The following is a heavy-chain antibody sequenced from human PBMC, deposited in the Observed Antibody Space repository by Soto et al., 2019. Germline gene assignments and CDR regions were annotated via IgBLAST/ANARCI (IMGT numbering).Heavy chain of an antibody. J-gene: IGHJ4*02. CDR2: ISWNSGSI. D-gene: IGHD6-13*01. Sequence: EVQLVESGGGLVQPGRSLRLSCAASGFTFDDYVMHWVRQAPGKGLEWVSGISWNSGSIGYADSVKGRFTISRDNAKNSLYLQMNSLRAEDTALYYCAKALYSSSWYYFDYWGQGTLVTVSS. V-gene: IGHV3-9*01. CDR3: AKALYSSSWYYFDY. CDR1: GFTFDDYV.